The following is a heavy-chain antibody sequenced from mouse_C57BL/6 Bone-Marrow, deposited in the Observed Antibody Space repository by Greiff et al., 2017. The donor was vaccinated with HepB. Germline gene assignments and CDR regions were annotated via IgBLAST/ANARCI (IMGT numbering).Heavy chain of an antibody. CDR3: ASLTGTFAMDY. D-gene: IGHD4-1*01. CDR2: IHPNSGST. Sequence: QVQLKQPGAELVKPGASVKLSCKASGYTFTSYWMHWVKQRPGQGLEWIGMIHPNSGSTNYNEKFKSKATLTVDKSSSTAYMQLSSLTSEDSAVYYCASLTGTFAMDYWGQGTSVTVSS. J-gene: IGHJ4*01. V-gene: IGHV1-64*01. CDR1: GYTFTSYW.